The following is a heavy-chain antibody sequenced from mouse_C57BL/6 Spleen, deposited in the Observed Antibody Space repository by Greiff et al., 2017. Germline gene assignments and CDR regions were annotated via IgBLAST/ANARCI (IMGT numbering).Heavy chain of an antibody. CDR1: GFTFSSYA. CDR2: ISDGGSYT. V-gene: IGHV5-4*01. J-gene: IGHJ2*01. D-gene: IGHD4-1*01. CDR3: ARDKSKLALFDD. Sequence: EVKVEESGGGLVKPGGSLKLSCAASGFTFSSYAMSLVRQTPEKSLEWVATISDGGSYTYYPDNVKGRFTISRDNAKNNLYLQMSHLKSEDTAMYYCARDKSKLALFDDWGQGTTLTVSS.